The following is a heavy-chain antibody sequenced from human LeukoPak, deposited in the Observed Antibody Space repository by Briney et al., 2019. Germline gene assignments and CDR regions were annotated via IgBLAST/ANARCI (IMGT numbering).Heavy chain of an antibody. J-gene: IGHJ2*01. V-gene: IGHV3-66*01. D-gene: IGHD6-13*01. CDR2: IYSGGST. CDR1: EFSVGSNY. CDR3: AKVATDSAWYIDL. Sequence: GGSLRLSCAASEFSVGSNYMTWVRQAPGKGLEWVSLIYSGGSTYYADSVKGRFTISRDNFKKTLYLQMNNLRAEDTAIYYCAKVATDSAWYIDLWGRGTLVSVSS.